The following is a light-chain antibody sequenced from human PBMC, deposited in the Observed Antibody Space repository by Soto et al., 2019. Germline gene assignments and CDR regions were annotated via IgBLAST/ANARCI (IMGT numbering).Light chain of an antibody. CDR2: EVS. J-gene: IGLJ2*01. V-gene: IGLV2-8*01. Sequence: QSALTQPPSASGSPGQSVTISCTGTSSDVGGYNYVSWYQQHPGKAPKLIIYEVSKRPSGVPDRFSGSKFGNTASLTVSGLQAEDEADYYCSSYAGSNNLVFGGGTQLTVL. CDR1: SSDVGGYNY. CDR3: SSYAGSNNLV.